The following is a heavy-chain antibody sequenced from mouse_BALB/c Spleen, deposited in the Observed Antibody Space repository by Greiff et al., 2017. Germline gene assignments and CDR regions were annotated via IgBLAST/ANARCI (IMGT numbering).Heavy chain of an antibody. Sequence: QVQLQQSGAELVRPGVSVKISCKGSGYTFTDYAMHWVKQSHAKSLEWIGVISTYYGDASYNQKFKGKATMTVDKSSSTAYMELARLTSEDSAIYYCARGGTDYGISWYFDVWGAGTTVTVSS. D-gene: IGHD1-1*01. J-gene: IGHJ1*01. CDR2: ISTYYGDA. V-gene: IGHV1S137*01. CDR3: ARGGTDYGISWYFDV. CDR1: GYTFTDYA.